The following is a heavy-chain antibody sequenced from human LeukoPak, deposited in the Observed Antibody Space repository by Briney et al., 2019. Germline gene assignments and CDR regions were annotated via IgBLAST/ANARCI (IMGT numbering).Heavy chain of an antibody. CDR2: ISSSSSYI. J-gene: IGHJ4*02. CDR1: GFTFSSYS. V-gene: IGHV3-21*01. D-gene: IGHD6-13*01. Sequence: GGSLRLSCAASGFTFSSYSMSWVRQAPGKGLEWVSSISSSSSYIYYADSVKGRFTISRDNAKNSLYLQMNSLRAEDTAVYYCARGPLEQQHFGGFDYWGQGTLVTVSS. CDR3: ARGPLEQQHFGGFDY.